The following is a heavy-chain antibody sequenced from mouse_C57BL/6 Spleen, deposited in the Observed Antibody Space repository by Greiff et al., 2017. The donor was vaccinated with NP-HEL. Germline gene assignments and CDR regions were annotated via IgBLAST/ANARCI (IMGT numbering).Heavy chain of an antibody. V-gene: IGHV1-82*01. CDR3: AREVYYGSSPPWFAY. J-gene: IGHJ3*01. D-gene: IGHD1-1*01. Sequence: QVQLKESGPELVKPGASVKISCKASGYAFSSSWMNWVKQRPGKGLEWIGRIYPGDGDTTYNGKFKGKATLTADKSSSTAYMQLSSLPSVDSAVYFCAREVYYGSSPPWFAYWGQGTLVTVSA. CDR1: GYAFSSSW. CDR2: IYPGDGDT.